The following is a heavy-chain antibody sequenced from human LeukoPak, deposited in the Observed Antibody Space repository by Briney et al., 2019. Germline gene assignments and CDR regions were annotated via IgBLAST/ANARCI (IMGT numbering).Heavy chain of an antibody. Sequence: SETLSLTCAVYGGSFSGYYWSWIRQPPGKGLEWIGEINHSGSTNYNPSLKSRVTISADTSKNQFSLKLSSVTAADTAVYYCARYVYSSGWYVGYWGQGTLVTVSS. D-gene: IGHD6-19*01. CDR1: GGSFSGYY. J-gene: IGHJ4*02. CDR3: ARYVYSSGWYVGY. CDR2: INHSGST. V-gene: IGHV4-34*01.